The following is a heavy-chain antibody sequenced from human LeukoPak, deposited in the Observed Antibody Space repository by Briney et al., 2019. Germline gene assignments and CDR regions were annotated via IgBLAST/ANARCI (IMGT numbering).Heavy chain of an antibody. J-gene: IGHJ4*02. D-gene: IGHD1-26*01. CDR1: GFTFNNYA. CDR2: ITSGGST. Sequence: GGSLRLSCAPSGFTFNNYAMSWVRQAPGKGLEWVSAITSGGSTFYADSVKGRFTISRDNSKNTMYVQMNSLRAEDTAVYYCAKDKVGATSIHYFDYWGQGTLVTVS. V-gene: IGHV3-23*01. CDR3: AKDKVGATSIHYFDY.